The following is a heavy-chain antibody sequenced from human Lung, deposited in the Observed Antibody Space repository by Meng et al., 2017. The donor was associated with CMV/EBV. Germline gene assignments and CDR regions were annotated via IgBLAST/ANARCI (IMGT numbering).Heavy chain of an antibody. D-gene: IGHD2-2*01. V-gene: IGHV3-11*01. Sequence: GESLKISCAASGFTFSDYYMSWIRQAPGKGLEWVSYISRSGSTKYYADSVKGRFTISRDNAKNSLYLQMNSLRAEDTAVYYCASFFDCSSTSCPPHDHYGMDVWXQGTXVTVAS. CDR3: ASFFDCSSTSCPPHDHYGMDV. J-gene: IGHJ6*02. CDR1: GFTFSDYY. CDR2: ISRSGSTK.